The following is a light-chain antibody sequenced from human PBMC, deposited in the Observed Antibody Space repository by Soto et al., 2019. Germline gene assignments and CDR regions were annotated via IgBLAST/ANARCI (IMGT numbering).Light chain of an antibody. CDR3: QQYGSSPYT. V-gene: IGKV3-20*01. CDR1: QSVSSSY. Sequence: EIVLTQSPGTLSLSPGERATLSCRASQSVSSSYLAWYQQKPGQAPRLLIYGASSRATGIQDRFSGSGSGTDFTLTISRLEPEDFAVYYCQQYGSSPYTFGQGNKLEIK. CDR2: GAS. J-gene: IGKJ2*01.